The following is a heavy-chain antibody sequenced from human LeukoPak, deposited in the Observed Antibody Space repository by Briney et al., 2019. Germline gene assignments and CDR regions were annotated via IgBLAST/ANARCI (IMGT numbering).Heavy chain of an antibody. D-gene: IGHD3-16*02. CDR1: GGSVISYTYY. V-gene: IGHV4-39*07. CDR2: MYYSGST. J-gene: IGHJ5*02. CDR3: ARRGRGGYDVWGSYRPNWFDP. Sequence: SETLSLTCTVSGGSVISYTYYWGWIRQPPGKGLEWIGSMYYSGSTYYNPSLKSRVTISVDTSKNQFSLKLSSVTAADTAVYYCARRGRGGYDVWGSYRPNWFDPWGQGTLVTVSS.